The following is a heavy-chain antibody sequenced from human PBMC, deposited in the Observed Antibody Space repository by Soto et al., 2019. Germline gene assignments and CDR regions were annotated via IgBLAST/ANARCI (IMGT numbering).Heavy chain of an antibody. J-gene: IGHJ4*02. D-gene: IGHD4-17*01. CDR1: GFSFSSYE. V-gene: IGHV3-48*03. CDR2: ISSSSTTI. CDR3: ASSRLDDGGNIY. Sequence: EVQLVESGGGLGQPGGSLRLSCAASGFSFSSYEMNWVRQAPGRGLEWLSYISSSSTTIYYADSVKGRFTISRDNAKNSLYLQMNSLRAEDTAVYYCASSRLDDGGNIYWGQGTLVTVSS.